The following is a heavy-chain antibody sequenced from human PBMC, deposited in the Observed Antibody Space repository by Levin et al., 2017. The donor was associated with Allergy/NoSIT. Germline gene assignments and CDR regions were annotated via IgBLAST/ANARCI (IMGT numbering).Heavy chain of an antibody. CDR1: GGSISRDY. J-gene: IGHJ1*01. V-gene: IGHV4-59*01. CDR2: IYYSGRT. D-gene: IGHD2-2*01. CDR3: GLLTRGYCRSTSCYGGYFQY. Sequence: SQTLSLTCTVSGGSISRDYWSWIRQAPGKGLEWIGYIYYSGRTNYNPSLQSRLTISVDTSKSQFSLRLSSVTAADTAVYYCGLLTRGYCRSTSCYGGYFQYWGQGSLVTVSS.